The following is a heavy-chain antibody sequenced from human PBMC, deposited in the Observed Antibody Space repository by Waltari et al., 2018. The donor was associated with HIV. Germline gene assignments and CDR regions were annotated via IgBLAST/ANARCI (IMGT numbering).Heavy chain of an antibody. D-gene: IGHD6-19*01. J-gene: IGHJ5*02. V-gene: IGHV2-5*01. CDR1: GFSLSTSGVG. Sequence: QITLKESGPTLVKPTQTLTLTCTFSGFSLSTSGVGVGWIRQPPGKAPEWLALIYWNDDKRYSPSLKSRLTITKYTSKNQVVLTLTNMDPVDTATYYCAHRRLARAVAGKLYNWFDPWGQGILVTVSS. CDR2: IYWNDDK. CDR3: AHRRLARAVAGKLYNWFDP.